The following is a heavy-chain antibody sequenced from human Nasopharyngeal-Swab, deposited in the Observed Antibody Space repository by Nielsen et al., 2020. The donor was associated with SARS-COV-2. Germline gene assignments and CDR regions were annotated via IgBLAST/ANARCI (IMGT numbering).Heavy chain of an antibody. CDR2: ISWNSGSI. J-gene: IGHJ6*02. CDR1: GFTFDDYV. Sequence: SLKISCAASGFTFDDYVMHWVRQAPGKGLEWVSGISWNSGSIGYADSVKGRFTISRDNAKNSLYLQMTSLRAEDTAVYYCARDSGAPMDVWGQGTTVTVSS. D-gene: IGHD3-10*01. V-gene: IGHV3-9*01. CDR3: ARDSGAPMDV.